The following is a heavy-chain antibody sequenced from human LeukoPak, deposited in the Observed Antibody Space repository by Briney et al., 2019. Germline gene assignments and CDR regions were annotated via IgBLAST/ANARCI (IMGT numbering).Heavy chain of an antibody. D-gene: IGHD3-22*01. CDR2: IYESGST. V-gene: IGHV4-38-2*02. Sequence: SEALSLTCTVSDYSIRNGYFWGWIRQPPGKGPEWIGSIYESGSTHYNPSLKSRVTISVDTSKNQFSLRLNSVTAADTAVYYCARDGPSDSGAFDVWGPGTLVTVSS. J-gene: IGHJ3*01. CDR1: DYSIRNGYF. CDR3: ARDGPSDSGAFDV.